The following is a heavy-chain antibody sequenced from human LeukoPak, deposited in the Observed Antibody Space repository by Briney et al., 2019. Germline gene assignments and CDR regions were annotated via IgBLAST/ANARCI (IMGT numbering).Heavy chain of an antibody. D-gene: IGHD3-10*01. Sequence: MSSETLSLTCNVSGGAISKYSWSWIRQPAGKGLEWFGRIYVSGSTDYNPSLKSRLTMSIDTSKNRISLKLNSVTAADTAVYYCAGIETGTSRLISTFDLWGLGTMVTVSS. J-gene: IGHJ3*01. CDR3: AGIETGTSRLISTFDL. CDR2: IYVSGST. CDR1: GGAISKYS. V-gene: IGHV4-4*07.